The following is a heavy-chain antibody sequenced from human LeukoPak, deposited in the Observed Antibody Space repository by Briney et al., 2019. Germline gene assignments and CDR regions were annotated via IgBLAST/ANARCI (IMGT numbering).Heavy chain of an antibody. CDR1: GFTFSSYW. J-gene: IGHJ4*02. CDR2: INQDGSEK. CDR3: AIYCSGGSCFRN. D-gene: IGHD2-15*01. V-gene: IGHV3-7*05. Sequence: GGSLRLSCAASGFTFSSYWMSWVRQTPGKGLEWVANINQDGSEKYYVDSVKGRFTISRDNAKNSLYLQMNSLRAEDTAVDYCAIYCSGGSCFRNWGQGTLVTVSS.